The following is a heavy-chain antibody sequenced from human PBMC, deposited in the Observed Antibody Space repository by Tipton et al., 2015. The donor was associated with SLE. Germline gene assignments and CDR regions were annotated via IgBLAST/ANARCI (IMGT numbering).Heavy chain of an antibody. J-gene: IGHJ5*02. CDR2: VFYSGTT. V-gene: IGHV4-39*07. D-gene: IGHD4-11*01. CDR1: GGSASSNY. Sequence: GLVKPSETLSLTCTVSGGSASSNYWGWIRQSPGKGLEWIGNVFYSGTTYYNPSLKSRVTISVDTSKNQFSLKLISVTAADAAVYYCARRADDYSNWFDPWGQGTQVTVSS. CDR3: ARRADDYSNWFDP.